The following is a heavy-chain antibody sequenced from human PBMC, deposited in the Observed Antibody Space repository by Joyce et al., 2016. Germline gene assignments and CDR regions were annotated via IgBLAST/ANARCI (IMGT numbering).Heavy chain of an antibody. CDR1: GGSLSSYY. D-gene: IGHD3-22*01. CDR3: ARHGPTYYYESSGYSYTFDI. Sequence: QVQLQESGPGLVKPSETLSLTCSVSGGSLSSYYWSWIRQPPGKGLQWIGNIYYSGGTNCNPSLKSRVTIAVDTSKKQFSLKLTSVTAADTAVYYCARHGPTYYYESSGYSYTFDIWGQGTMVTVSS. J-gene: IGHJ3*02. V-gene: IGHV4-59*08. CDR2: IYYSGGT.